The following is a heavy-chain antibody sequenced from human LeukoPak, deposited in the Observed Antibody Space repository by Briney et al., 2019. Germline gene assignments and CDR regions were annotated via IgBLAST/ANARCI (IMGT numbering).Heavy chain of an antibody. V-gene: IGHV3-30*04. CDR3: AKVGPTTQYYFDY. D-gene: IGHD1-14*01. Sequence: GRSLRLSCAASGFTFSSYAMHWVRQAPGKGLEWVAVISYDGSNKYYADSVKGRFTISRDNSKNTLYLQMNSLRAEDTAVYYCAKVGPTTQYYFDYWGQGTLVTVSS. CDR2: ISYDGSNK. J-gene: IGHJ4*02. CDR1: GFTFSSYA.